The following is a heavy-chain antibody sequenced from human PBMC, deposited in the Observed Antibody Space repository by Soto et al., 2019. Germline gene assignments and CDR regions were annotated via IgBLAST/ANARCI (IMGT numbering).Heavy chain of an antibody. CDR2: ISRSSSYI. J-gene: IGHJ5*02. Sequence: GGSLRLSCAASGFTFSSYSMNWVRQAPGNGLEWVSSISRSSSYIYYADSVKGRFTISRDNAKNSLYLQMNSLRAEDTAVYYCARDLHDYVSFRFDPWGQGTLVTVSS. D-gene: IGHD3-16*01. CDR1: GFTFSSYS. CDR3: ARDLHDYVSFRFDP. V-gene: IGHV3-21*01.